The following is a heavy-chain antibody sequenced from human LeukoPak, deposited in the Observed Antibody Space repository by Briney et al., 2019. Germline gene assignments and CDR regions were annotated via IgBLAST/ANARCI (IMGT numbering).Heavy chain of an antibody. CDR2: LYKGGST. J-gene: IGHJ5*02. Sequence: GGSLRLSCEASGFSVNDDHMTWVRQAPGRGLQWVSVLYKGGSTHYADSVKARFSISRDTSKNTVFLHMKSLRVEDTAVYYCAREVLGYSYGDNWFDPWGQGSLVTVSS. V-gene: IGHV3-66*01. CDR1: GFSVNDDH. CDR3: AREVLGYSYGDNWFDP. D-gene: IGHD5-18*01.